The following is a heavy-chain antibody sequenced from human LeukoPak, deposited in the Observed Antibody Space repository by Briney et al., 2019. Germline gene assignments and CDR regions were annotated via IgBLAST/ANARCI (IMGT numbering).Heavy chain of an antibody. J-gene: IGHJ4*02. V-gene: IGHV7-4-1*02. CDR2: INTNTGNP. Sequence: VASVKVSCKASGYTFTSYAMNWVRQAPGQGLEWMGWINTNTGNPTYAQGFTGRFVFSLGTSVSTAYLQISSLKAEDTAVYYCARGDYGDPDDYWGQGTLVTVSS. CDR3: ARGDYGDPDDY. D-gene: IGHD4-17*01. CDR1: GYTFTSYA.